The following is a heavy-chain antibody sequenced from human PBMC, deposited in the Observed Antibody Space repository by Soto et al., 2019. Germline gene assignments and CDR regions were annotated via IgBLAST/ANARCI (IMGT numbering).Heavy chain of an antibody. Sequence: EVQLLESGGGLVQPGGSLRLSCAASGFTFTSYAMSWVRQAPGRGLEWVSSISGSGGSAYYADSVKGRFTVSRDNSKDPLYLEMNSLRAEDTAVYYCAKDMARLALTFNRVDPWGQGTLVTVSS. J-gene: IGHJ5*02. CDR1: GFTFTSYA. D-gene: IGHD3-9*01. V-gene: IGHV3-23*01. CDR2: ISGSGGSA. CDR3: AKDMARLALTFNRVDP.